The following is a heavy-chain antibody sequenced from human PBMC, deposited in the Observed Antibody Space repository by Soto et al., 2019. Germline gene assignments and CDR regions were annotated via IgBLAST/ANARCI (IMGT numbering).Heavy chain of an antibody. V-gene: IGHV4-31*03. CDR3: AREVASSYYYYYMDV. CDR1: GGSISSGGYY. Sequence: ASETLSLTCTVSGGSISSGGYYWSWIRQHPGKGLEWIGYIYYSGSTYYNPSLKSRVTISVDTSKNQFSLKLSSVTAADTAVYYCAREVASSYYYYYMDVWGKGTTVTVSS. D-gene: IGHD5-12*01. CDR2: IYYSGST. J-gene: IGHJ6*03.